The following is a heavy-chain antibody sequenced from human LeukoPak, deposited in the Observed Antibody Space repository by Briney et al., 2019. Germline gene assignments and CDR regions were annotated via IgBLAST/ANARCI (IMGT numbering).Heavy chain of an antibody. CDR2: IYYSGST. Sequence: SETLSLTCTVSGGSISSYYWSWIRQPPGKGLEWIGSIYYSGSTYYNPSLKSRVTISVDTSKNQFSLKLSSVTAADTAVYYCARQRVLLWFGELYGGYYFDYWGQGTLVTVSS. CDR1: GGSISSYY. J-gene: IGHJ4*02. V-gene: IGHV4-59*05. CDR3: ARQRVLLWFGELYGGYYFDY. D-gene: IGHD3-10*01.